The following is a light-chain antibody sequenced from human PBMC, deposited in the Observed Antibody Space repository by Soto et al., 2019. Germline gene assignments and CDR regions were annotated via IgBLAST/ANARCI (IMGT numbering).Light chain of an antibody. V-gene: IGKV1-5*01. J-gene: IGKJ4*01. CDR1: QSSTRW. CDR2: DAS. CDR3: QQYNHYSGLT. Sequence: DIQMTQSPSTLSASVGDRVTITCRASQSSTRWLAWYQQKPGEAPKLLIYDASSLESGVPPRFSGRGSGTEFTLSISSLQPDDFATYYFQQYNHYSGLTFVGGTKVEIK.